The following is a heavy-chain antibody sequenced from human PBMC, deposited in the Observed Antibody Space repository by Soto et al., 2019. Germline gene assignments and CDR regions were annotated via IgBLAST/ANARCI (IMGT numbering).Heavy chain of an antibody. V-gene: IGHV4-30-4*01. J-gene: IGHJ4*02. Sequence: PTENLSINCTVSGGSISSSDYYWSWIRQPPGKGLEWIGYIYYSGSTYYNPSLKSRVTISVDTSKNQFSLKLSSVTAADTAVYYCAREGSMYYYDSSGYYGYFDYWGPGTLVTVSS. CDR3: AREGSMYYYDSSGYYGYFDY. D-gene: IGHD3-22*01. CDR2: IYYSGST. CDR1: GGSISSSDYY.